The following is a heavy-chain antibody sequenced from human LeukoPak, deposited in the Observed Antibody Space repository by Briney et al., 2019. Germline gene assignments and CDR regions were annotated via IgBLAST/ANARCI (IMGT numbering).Heavy chain of an antibody. D-gene: IGHD6-19*01. CDR1: DYTFTKYA. J-gene: IGHJ5*02. CDR3: ARVRPIAVAHGSWFDP. CDR2: INTYNEDT. Sequence: GASVTVSCKASDYTFTKYAISWVRQAPGQGLEWMGWINTYNEDTNYAQKFQGRVTMTTDTSTSTAYMELRSLRSDDTAVYYCARVRPIAVAHGSWFDPWGQGTLVTVSS. V-gene: IGHV1-18*01.